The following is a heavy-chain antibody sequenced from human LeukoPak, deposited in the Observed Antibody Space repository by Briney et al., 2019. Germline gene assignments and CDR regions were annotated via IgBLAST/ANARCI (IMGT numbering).Heavy chain of an antibody. CDR3: ARAYYDILTGYPGYYYYYMDV. Sequence: GASVKVSCKASGYTFTSYYMHWVRQAPGQGLEWMGIINPSGGSTSYAQKFQGRVTMTRDMSTSTAYMELRSLRSDDTAVYYCARAYYDILTGYPGYYYYYMDVWGKGTTVTVSS. D-gene: IGHD3-9*01. J-gene: IGHJ6*03. CDR2: INPSGGST. CDR1: GYTFTSYY. V-gene: IGHV1-46*01.